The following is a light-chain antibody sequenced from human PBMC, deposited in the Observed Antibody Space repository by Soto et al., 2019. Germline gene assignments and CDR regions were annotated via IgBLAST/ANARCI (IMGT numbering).Light chain of an antibody. CDR2: DVS. Sequence: QSALTQPASVSGSPGQSITISCTGTSSDVGGYNSVSWYQQHPGKAPKLMIYDVSSRPSGVSNRFSGSKSGNTASLTISGLQAEDEADYYCCSYTSGSTLYVFGAGTRSPS. CDR1: SSDVGGYNS. J-gene: IGLJ1*01. CDR3: CSYTSGSTLYV. V-gene: IGLV2-14*01.